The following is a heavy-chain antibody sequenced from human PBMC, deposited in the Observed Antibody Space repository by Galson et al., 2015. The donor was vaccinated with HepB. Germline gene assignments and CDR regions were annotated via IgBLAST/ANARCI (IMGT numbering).Heavy chain of an antibody. V-gene: IGHV3-30*18. J-gene: IGHJ6*02. CDR2: ISYDGSNK. CDR1: GFTFSSYG. CDR3: AKDHSSGWYGGMDV. Sequence: SLRLSCAASGFTFSSYGMHWVRQAPGKGLEWVAVISYDGSNKYYADSVKGRFTISRDNSKNTLYLQMNSLRAEDTAVYYCAKDHSSGWYGGMDVWGQGTTVTVSS. D-gene: IGHD6-19*01.